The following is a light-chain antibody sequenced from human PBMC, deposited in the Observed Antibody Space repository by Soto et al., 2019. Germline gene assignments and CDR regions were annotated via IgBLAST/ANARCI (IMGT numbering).Light chain of an antibody. Sequence: QSALTQPPSASGTPGQRVIISCSGTSFNIGSNTVNWYQQLPGTAPKLLIYTNNQRPSGVPDRFSGSKSGTSASLAIRGLQSEDEADYYCAAWDDSLNGVGFGGGTKVTVL. CDR1: SFNIGSNT. V-gene: IGLV1-44*01. CDR3: AAWDDSLNGVG. J-gene: IGLJ2*01. CDR2: TNN.